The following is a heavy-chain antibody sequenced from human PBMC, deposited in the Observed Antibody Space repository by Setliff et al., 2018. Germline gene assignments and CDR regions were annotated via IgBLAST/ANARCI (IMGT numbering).Heavy chain of an antibody. CDR2: IISNSLTI. CDR1: GFNFNLYN. CDR3: ARDRGGTNPWFDP. V-gene: IGHV3-48*01. D-gene: IGHD3-10*01. Sequence: PGGSLRLSCAASGFNFNLYNMNWVRQAPGKGLEWVSYIISNSLTIHYADSVKGRFTISRDISTSTLYLHMNSLRAEDTAVYYCARDRGGTNPWFDPWGQGTLVTVSS. J-gene: IGHJ5*02.